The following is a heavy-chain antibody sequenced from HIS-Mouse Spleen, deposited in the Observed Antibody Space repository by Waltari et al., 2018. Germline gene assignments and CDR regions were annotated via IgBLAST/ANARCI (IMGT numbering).Heavy chain of an antibody. CDR1: GGSISLSSYY. J-gene: IGHJ2*01. D-gene: IGHD6-13*01. V-gene: IGHV4-39*07. CDR3: AREIPYSSSWYDWYFDL. Sequence: QLQLQESGPGLVKPSETLSLTCTVSGGSISLSSYYWRGARQPPGKGLEWIGGIYYSGRTYYNPSLKSRVTISVDTSKNQFSLKLSSVTAADTAVYYCAREIPYSSSWYDWYFDLWGRGTLVTVSS. CDR2: IYYSGRT.